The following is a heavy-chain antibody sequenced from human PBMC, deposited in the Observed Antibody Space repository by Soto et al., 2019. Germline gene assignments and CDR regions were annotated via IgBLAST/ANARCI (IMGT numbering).Heavy chain of an antibody. CDR1: GFTFSSYE. CDR2: ISSSGSTI. CDR3: ARDTLGVVRGPIDD. V-gene: IGHV3-48*03. J-gene: IGHJ4*02. Sequence: PGGSLRLSCAASGFTFSSYEMNWVRQAPGKGLEWVSYISSSGSTIYYADSVKGRFTISRDNAKNSLYLQMNSLRAEDTAVYYCARDTLGVVRGPIDDWGQGTLVTVSS. D-gene: IGHD3-10*01.